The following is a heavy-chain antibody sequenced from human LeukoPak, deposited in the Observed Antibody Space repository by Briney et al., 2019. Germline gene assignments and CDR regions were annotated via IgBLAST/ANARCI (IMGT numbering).Heavy chain of an antibody. J-gene: IGHJ5*02. V-gene: IGHV4-39*07. CDR1: GGSISSSSYY. D-gene: IGHD3-10*01. CDR3: ARDSMVRGVIISGP. CDR2: IYYSGST. Sequence: SETLSLTCTVSGGSISSSSYYWGWIRQPPGKGLEWIGSIYYSGSTYYNPSLKSRVTISVDTSKNQFSLQLNSVTPEDTAVYYCARDSMVRGVIISGPWGQGTLVTVSS.